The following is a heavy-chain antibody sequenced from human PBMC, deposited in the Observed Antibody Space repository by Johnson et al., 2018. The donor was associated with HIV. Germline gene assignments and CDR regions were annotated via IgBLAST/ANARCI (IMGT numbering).Heavy chain of an antibody. CDR3: AREGDSSSWLKFDI. J-gene: IGHJ3*02. CDR1: GFTFDDYA. CDR2: ISYDGSNK. V-gene: IGHV3-30*04. Sequence: VQLVESGGGVVQPGRSLRLSCAASGFTFDDYAMHWVRQAPGKGLEWVAVISYDGSNKYYADSVKGRFTISRDNAKNSLYLQMNSLRAEDTAVYYCAREGDSSSWLKFDIWGQGTMVTVSS. D-gene: IGHD6-13*01.